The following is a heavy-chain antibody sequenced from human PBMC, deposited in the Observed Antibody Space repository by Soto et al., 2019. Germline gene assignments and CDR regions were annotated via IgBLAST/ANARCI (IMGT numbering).Heavy chain of an antibody. CDR3: ARAPVDWNDRQPIDY. J-gene: IGHJ4*02. Sequence: GGSLRLSCAASGFTFSRHWMHWVRQAPGKGLVWVSRINSDDSSTSYADSVKGRFTISRDNAKNTLYLQMSSLRVEDTAVYYCARAPVDWNDRQPIDYWGQGTLVNVSS. CDR2: INSDDSST. V-gene: IGHV3-74*01. D-gene: IGHD1-1*01. CDR1: GFTFSRHW.